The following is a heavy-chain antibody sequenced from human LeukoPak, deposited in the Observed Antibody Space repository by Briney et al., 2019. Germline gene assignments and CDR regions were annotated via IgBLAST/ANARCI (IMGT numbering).Heavy chain of an antibody. J-gene: IGHJ4*02. D-gene: IGHD4-17*01. CDR3: ARARNGDYGPLCDY. V-gene: IGHV3-21*01. Sequence: PGGSLRLSCAASGFTFSSYSMNWVRQAPGKGLEWVSSISSSSSYIYYADSVKGRFTISRDNAKNSLYLQMNSLRAEDTAVYYCARARNGDYGPLCDYWGQGTLVTVSS. CDR1: GFTFSSYS. CDR2: ISSSSSYI.